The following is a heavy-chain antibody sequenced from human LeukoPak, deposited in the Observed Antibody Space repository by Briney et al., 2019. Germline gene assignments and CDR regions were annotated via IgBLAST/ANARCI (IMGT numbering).Heavy chain of an antibody. J-gene: IGHJ4*02. D-gene: IGHD3-10*01. CDR3: ARDHSVVWFGEPACFDY. V-gene: IGHV1-18*01. CDR1: GYTFTSYG. Sequence: GASVKVSCKASGYTFTSYGISWVRQAPGQGFEWMGWISAYNGNTNYAQKLQGRVTMTTDTSTSTAYMELRSLRSDDTAVYYCARDHSVVWFGEPACFDYWGQGTLVTVSS. CDR2: ISAYNGNT.